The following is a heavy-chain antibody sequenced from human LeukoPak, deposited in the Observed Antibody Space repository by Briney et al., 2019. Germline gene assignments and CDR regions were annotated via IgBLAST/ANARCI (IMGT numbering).Heavy chain of an antibody. CDR3: AKGAQSMDWGPSDI. Sequence: PGGSLRLSCVATGFTFSDYDMHWVRQAPGKGLEWVSGVSWNGNSIGYVDSVKGRFTVSRDNAKNSLYLQMNSLRTEDMALYYCAKGAQSMDWGPSDIWGQGTMVTVSS. V-gene: IGHV3-9*03. CDR1: GFTFSDYD. J-gene: IGHJ3*02. CDR2: VSWNGNSI. D-gene: IGHD3-10*01.